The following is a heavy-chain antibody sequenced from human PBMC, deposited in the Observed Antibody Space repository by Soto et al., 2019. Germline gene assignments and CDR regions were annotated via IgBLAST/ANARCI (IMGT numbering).Heavy chain of an antibody. CDR3: TRPSRDGYLDY. CDR2: IRNKVNTYTI. V-gene: IGHV3-72*01. CDR1: GFTFSDHY. Sequence: EVQLVESGGGLVQPGGSLRLSCVASGFTFSDHYMDWVRQAPGKGLEWFGRIRNKVNTYTIEYAASVRGRFTISRDDSENSVYLQMNSLKTEDTAVYYCTRPSRDGYLDYWGQGALVTVSS. D-gene: IGHD2-2*01. J-gene: IGHJ4*02.